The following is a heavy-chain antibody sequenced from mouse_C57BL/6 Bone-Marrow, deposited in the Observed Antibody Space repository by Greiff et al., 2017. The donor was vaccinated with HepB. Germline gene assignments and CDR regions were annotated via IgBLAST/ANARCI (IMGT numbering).Heavy chain of an antibody. CDR2: IDPSDSYT. Sequence: VQLQQPGAELVKPGASVKLSCKASGYTFTSYWMQWVNQRPGQGLEWIGEIDPSDSYTNYNQKFKGKATLTVDTSSSTAYMQLSSLTSEDSAVYYCARLRDGYAWFAYWGQGTLVTVSA. V-gene: IGHV1-50*01. CDR3: ARLRDGYAWFAY. D-gene: IGHD2-2*01. CDR1: GYTFTSYW. J-gene: IGHJ3*01.